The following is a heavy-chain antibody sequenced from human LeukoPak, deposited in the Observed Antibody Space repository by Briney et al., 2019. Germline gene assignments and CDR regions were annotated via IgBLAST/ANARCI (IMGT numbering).Heavy chain of an antibody. Sequence: GGSLRLSCAASGFTFSSYYLHWVRRAPGKGLVWVSRINADGSLTNYADSVKGRFTIFRDNAKNTLYLQMNSLRAEDTAVYFCARDKGGMVPFDYWGQGTLVTVSS. CDR3: ARDKGGMVPFDY. CDR1: GFTFSSYY. CDR2: INADGSLT. J-gene: IGHJ4*02. D-gene: IGHD3-10*01. V-gene: IGHV3-74*01.